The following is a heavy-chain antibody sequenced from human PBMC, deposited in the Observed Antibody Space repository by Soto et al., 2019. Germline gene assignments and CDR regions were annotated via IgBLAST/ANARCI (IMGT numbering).Heavy chain of an antibody. CDR1: GGSISSGGYY. CDR3: ARCGYKWNHYYYYGMDV. V-gene: IGHV4-31*03. CDR2: IYYSGST. D-gene: IGHD1-20*01. J-gene: IGHJ6*02. Sequence: PSETLSLTCTVSGGSISSGGYYWSWIRQHPGKGLEWIGYIYYSGSTYYNPSLKSRVTISVDTSKNQFSLKLSSVTAADTAVYYCARCGYKWNHYYYYGMDVWGQGTTVTVSS.